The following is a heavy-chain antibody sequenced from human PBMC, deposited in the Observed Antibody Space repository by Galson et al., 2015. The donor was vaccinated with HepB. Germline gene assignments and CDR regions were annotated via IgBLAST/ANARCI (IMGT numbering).Heavy chain of an antibody. Sequence: SLRLSCAASGFTFSSYAMHWVRQAPGKGLEWVAVISYDGSNKYYADSVKGRFTISRDNSKNTLYLQMNSLRAEDTAVYYCARDLDRYYYYYMDVWGKGTTVTVSS. CDR1: GFTFSSYA. CDR3: ARDLDRYYYYYMDV. CDR2: ISYDGSNK. D-gene: IGHD1-1*01. V-gene: IGHV3-30-3*01. J-gene: IGHJ6*03.